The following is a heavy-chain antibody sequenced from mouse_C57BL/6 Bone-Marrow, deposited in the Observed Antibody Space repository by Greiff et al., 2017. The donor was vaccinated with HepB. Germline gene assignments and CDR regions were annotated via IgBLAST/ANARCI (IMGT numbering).Heavy chain of an antibody. CDR3: ASSNWDDYAMDY. Sequence: VQLQQPGAELVMPGASVKLSCKASGYTFTSYWMHWVKQRPGQGLEWIGEIDPSDSYTNYNQKFKGKSTLTVDKSSSTAYMQLSSLTSEDSAVYYCASSNWDDYAMDYWCQGTSVTVSS. CDR1: GYTFTSYW. CDR2: IDPSDSYT. J-gene: IGHJ4*01. D-gene: IGHD4-1*02. V-gene: IGHV1-69*01.